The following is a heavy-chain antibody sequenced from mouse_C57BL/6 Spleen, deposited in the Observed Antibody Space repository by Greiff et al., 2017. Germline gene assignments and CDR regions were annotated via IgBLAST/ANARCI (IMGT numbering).Heavy chain of an antibody. Sequence: EVMLVESGGDLVKPGGSLKLSCAASGFTFSSYGMSWVRQTPDKRLEWVATISSGGSYTNYPDSVKGRFTISRDNAKNTLYLQMSRLKSEDTAMYYCARRGTTVVANFDYWGQGTTLTVSS. V-gene: IGHV5-6*02. CDR2: ISSGGSYT. CDR1: GFTFSSYG. CDR3: ARRGTTVVANFDY. D-gene: IGHD1-1*01. J-gene: IGHJ2*01.